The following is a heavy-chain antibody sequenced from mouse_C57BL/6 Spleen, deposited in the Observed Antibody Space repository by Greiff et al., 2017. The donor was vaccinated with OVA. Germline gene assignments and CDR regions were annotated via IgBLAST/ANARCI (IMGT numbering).Heavy chain of an antibody. J-gene: IGHJ2*01. V-gene: IGHV1-54*01. CDR3: ARGGYGNYDY. D-gene: IGHD2-1*01. CDR1: GYAFTNYL. CDR2: INPGSGGT. Sequence: VKLLESGAELVRPGTSVKVSCKASGYAFTNYLIEWVKQRPGQGLEWIGVINPGSGGTNYNEKFKGKATLTADKSSSTAYMQLSSLTSEDSAVYFCARGGYGNYDYWGQGTTLTVSS.